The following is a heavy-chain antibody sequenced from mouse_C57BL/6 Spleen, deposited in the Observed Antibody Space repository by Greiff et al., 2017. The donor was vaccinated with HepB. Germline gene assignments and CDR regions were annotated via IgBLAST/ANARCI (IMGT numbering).Heavy chain of an antibody. CDR1: GYSFTDYN. J-gene: IGHJ3*01. Sequence: VHVKQSGPELVKPGASVKISCKASGYSFTDYNMNWVKQSNGKSLEWIGVINPNYGTTSYNQKFKGKATLTVDQSSSTAYMQLNSLTSEDSAVYYCASRGFNWDEAWFAYWGQGTLVTVSA. V-gene: IGHV1-39*01. CDR3: ASRGFNWDEAWFAY. D-gene: IGHD4-1*02. CDR2: INPNYGTT.